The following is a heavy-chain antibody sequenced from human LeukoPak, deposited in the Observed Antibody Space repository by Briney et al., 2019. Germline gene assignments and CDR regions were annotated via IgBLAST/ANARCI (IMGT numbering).Heavy chain of an antibody. CDR1: GYTFTSYD. Sequence: ASVKVSCKASGYTFTSYDINWVRQATGQGLEWMGWMNPNSGNTGYAQKFQGRVTMTRNTSISTAYMELSRLRSDDTAVYYCANGIAVAGDAFDIWGQGTMVTVSS. D-gene: IGHD6-19*01. J-gene: IGHJ3*02. CDR3: ANGIAVAGDAFDI. CDR2: MNPNSGNT. V-gene: IGHV1-8*01.